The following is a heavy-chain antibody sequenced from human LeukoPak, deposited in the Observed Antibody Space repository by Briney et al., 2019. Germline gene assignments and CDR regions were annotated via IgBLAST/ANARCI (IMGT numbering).Heavy chain of an antibody. CDR3: ARHGTATSVFDY. J-gene: IGHJ4*02. CDR2: IYPGDSDT. Sequence: GASLQISCKGSGYSFTSYWIGWVRPLPGKGLEWMGIIYPGDSDTRYSPSFQGQVTISADKSISTAYLQWSSLKASDTAMYYCARHGTATSVFDYWGQGTLVTVSS. V-gene: IGHV5-51*01. D-gene: IGHD2-2*01. CDR1: GYSFTSYW.